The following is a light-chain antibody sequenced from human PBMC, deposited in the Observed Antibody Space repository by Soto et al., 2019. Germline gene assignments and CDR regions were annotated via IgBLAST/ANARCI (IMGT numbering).Light chain of an antibody. J-gene: IGLJ3*02. CDR1: SSNIGSNS. CDR3: AAWDDSLSAWV. CDR2: WNN. V-gene: IGLV1-47*01. Sequence: QSVLTQPPSPSGTPGQRVTISCSGSSSNIGSNSVYWYQQLPGTAPKLLIYWNNQRPSGVPDRFSGSKSGTSASLAISGLRSEDEGDYYCAAWDDSLSAWVFGGGTKLTVL.